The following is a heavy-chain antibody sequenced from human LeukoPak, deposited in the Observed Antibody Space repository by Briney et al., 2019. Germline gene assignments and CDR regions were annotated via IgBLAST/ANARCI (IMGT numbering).Heavy chain of an antibody. CDR1: GFTFTSYS. Sequence: GGSLRLSCAASGFTFTSYSMSWVRQAPGKGLEWVSGTSDRGDYTYYADSVKGRSTISRDSSKDTPFLQMNSLRAEDTALYFCARKAQYNGHYPLDYWGQGTLVTVSS. V-gene: IGHV3-23*01. J-gene: IGHJ4*02. CDR3: ARKAQYNGHYPLDY. CDR2: TSDRGDYT. D-gene: IGHD1-7*01.